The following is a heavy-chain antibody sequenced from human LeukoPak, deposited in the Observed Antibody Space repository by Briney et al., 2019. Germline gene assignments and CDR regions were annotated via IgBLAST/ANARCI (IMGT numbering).Heavy chain of an antibody. Sequence: PGGSLRLSCAASGFTFSSYAMSWVRQAPGKGLEWVSAISGSGGSTYYADSVKGRFTISRDNSKNTLYLQMNSLRAEDTAVYYCAQTTRDGYKGGFDYWGQGTLVTVSS. CDR2: ISGSGGST. V-gene: IGHV3-23*01. CDR3: AQTTRDGYKGGFDY. CDR1: GFTFSSYA. J-gene: IGHJ4*02. D-gene: IGHD5-24*01.